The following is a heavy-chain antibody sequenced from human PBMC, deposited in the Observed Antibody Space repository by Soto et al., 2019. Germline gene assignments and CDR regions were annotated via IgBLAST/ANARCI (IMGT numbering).Heavy chain of an antibody. V-gene: IGHV3-48*04. Sequence: PGGSLRLSCAASGFTFSSYGMHWVRQAPGKGLEWVSYISSSGSTIYYADSVKGRFTISRDNAKNSLYLQMNSLRAEDTAVYYCARTRLGALDYWGQGTPVTVSS. J-gene: IGHJ4*02. CDR1: GFTFSSYG. CDR2: ISSSGSTI. CDR3: ARTRLGALDY.